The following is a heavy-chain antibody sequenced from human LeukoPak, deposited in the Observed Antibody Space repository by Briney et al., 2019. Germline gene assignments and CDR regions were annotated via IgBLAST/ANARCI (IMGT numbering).Heavy chain of an antibody. CDR1: GGSISSSSYY. J-gene: IGHJ6*03. V-gene: IGHV4-39*07. Sequence: SETLSLTCTVSGGSISSSSYYWGWIRQPPGKGLEWIGSIYYSGSTYYNPSLKSRVTISVDTSKNQFSLKLSSVTAADTAVYYCARAPILWFGELLGYYYYMDVWGKGTTVTVSS. D-gene: IGHD3-10*01. CDR2: IYYSGST. CDR3: ARAPILWFGELLGYYYYMDV.